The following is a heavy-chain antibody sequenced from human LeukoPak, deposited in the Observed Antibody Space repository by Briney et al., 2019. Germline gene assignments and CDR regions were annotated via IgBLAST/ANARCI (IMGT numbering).Heavy chain of an antibody. D-gene: IGHD3-22*01. CDR1: GYTFTSYG. CDR2: ISAYNGNT. CDR3: ARGGGAYYYDSSGYPH. Sequence: ASVKVSRKASGYTFTSYGISWVRQAPGQGLECMGWISAYNGNTNYAQKLQGRVTMTTDTSTSTAYMELRSLRSDDTAVYYCARGGGAYYYDSSGYPHWGQGTLVTVSS. J-gene: IGHJ4*02. V-gene: IGHV1-18*01.